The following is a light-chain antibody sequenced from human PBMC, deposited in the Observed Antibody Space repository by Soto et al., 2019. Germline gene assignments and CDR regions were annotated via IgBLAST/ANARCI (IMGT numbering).Light chain of an antibody. CDR3: QQYFDVPFT. Sequence: DIVMTRSPDSLAVSLGERATMNCKCSRSVLYKSNNKNHLAWYQQKPGQPPQLIIYWASTRESGVPERFSGSGSGTDFTLTISSLEAEDVAFYWCQQYFDVPFTFGGGTKVEI. CDR1: RSVLYKSNNKNH. CDR2: WAS. V-gene: IGKV4-1*01. J-gene: IGKJ4*01.